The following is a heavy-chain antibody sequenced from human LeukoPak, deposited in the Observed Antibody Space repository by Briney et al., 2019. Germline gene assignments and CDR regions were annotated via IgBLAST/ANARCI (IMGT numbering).Heavy chain of an antibody. CDR2: ISSSSSYT. V-gene: IGHV3-11*03. Sequence: PGGSLRLSCAASGFTFSDYYMSWIRQAPGKGLEWVSYISSSSSYTNYADSVKGRFTISRDKAKNSLYLQMNSLRAEDTAVYYCARPGSGYSYGLDYWGQGTLVTVSS. CDR3: ARPGSGYSYGLDY. CDR1: GFTFSDYY. J-gene: IGHJ4*02. D-gene: IGHD5-18*01.